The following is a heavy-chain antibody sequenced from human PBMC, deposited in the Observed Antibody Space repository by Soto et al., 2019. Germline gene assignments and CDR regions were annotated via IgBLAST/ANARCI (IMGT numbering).Heavy chain of an antibody. CDR2: IKQDGSEK. D-gene: IGHD3-22*01. Sequence: PWGPLRLSCAASGFTFSSYWMSWVRQAPGKGLEWVANIKQDGSEKYYVDSVKGRFTISRDNAKNSLYLQMNSLRAEDTAVYYCARFYYDSSGYLPSPYYYYYGMDVWGQGTTVTVSS. J-gene: IGHJ6*02. CDR1: GFTFSSYW. CDR3: ARFYYDSSGYLPSPYYYYYGMDV. V-gene: IGHV3-7*04.